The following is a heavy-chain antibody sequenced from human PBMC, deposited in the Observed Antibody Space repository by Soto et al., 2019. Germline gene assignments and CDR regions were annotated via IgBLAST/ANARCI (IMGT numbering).Heavy chain of an antibody. V-gene: IGHV1-18*01. CDR1: GYTFTSYG. J-gene: IGHJ3*02. CDR2: ISAYNGNT. CDR3: ARAYCSGGSCHDDAFDI. Sequence: GASVKVSCKASGYTFTSYGISWVRQAPGQGLEWMGWISAYNGNTNYAQKLQGRVTMTTDTSTSTAYMELRSLRSEDTAVYYCARAYCSGGSCHDDAFDIWGQGTMVTVSS. D-gene: IGHD2-15*01.